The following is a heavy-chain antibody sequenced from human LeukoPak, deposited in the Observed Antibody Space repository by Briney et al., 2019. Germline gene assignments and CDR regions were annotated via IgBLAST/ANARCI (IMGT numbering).Heavy chain of an antibody. V-gene: IGHV3-23*01. Sequence: PGGSLRLSCVASGFTFSSYAMSWVRQAPGKGLEWVSAISGSGGSTYYADSVKGRFTISRDNSKNTLYLQMNSLRAEDTAVYYCAKWRVRGVIRRHYYYYGMDVWGQGTTVTVSS. D-gene: IGHD3-10*01. CDR2: ISGSGGST. J-gene: IGHJ6*02. CDR3: AKWRVRGVIRRHYYYYGMDV. CDR1: GFTFSSYA.